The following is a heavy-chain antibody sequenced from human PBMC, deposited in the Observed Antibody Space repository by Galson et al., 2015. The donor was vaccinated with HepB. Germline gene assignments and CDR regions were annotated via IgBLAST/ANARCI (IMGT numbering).Heavy chain of an antibody. V-gene: IGHV3-73*01. CDR1: GFTFSGSA. J-gene: IGHJ4*02. CDR3: TRRGAVAGGY. CDR2: IRSKANSYAT. D-gene: IGHD6-19*01. Sequence: SLRLSCAASGFTFSGSAMHWVRQASGKGLEWVGRIRSKANSYATAYAASVKGRFTISRDDSKNTAYLQMNSLKTEDTAVYYCTRRGAVAGGYWGQGTLVTVSS.